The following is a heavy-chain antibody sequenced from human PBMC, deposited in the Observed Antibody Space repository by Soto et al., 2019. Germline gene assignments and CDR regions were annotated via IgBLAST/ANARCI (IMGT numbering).Heavy chain of an antibody. CDR3: VRVSRRAYENNAYYFDY. CDR2: ISAIGSTK. D-gene: IGHD3-16*01. CDR1: GFTFTGYE. Sequence: PGGSLRLSCSASGFTFTGYEMNWVRQAPGKGLEWVSYISAIGSTKYYADSVKGRFTISRDNAKNSLYLRMDGLRADDSAVYYFVRVSRRAYENNAYYFDYWGQGTLVTVSS. J-gene: IGHJ4*02. V-gene: IGHV3-48*03.